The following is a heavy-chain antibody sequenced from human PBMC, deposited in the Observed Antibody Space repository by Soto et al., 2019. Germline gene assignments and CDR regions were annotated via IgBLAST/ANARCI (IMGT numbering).Heavy chain of an antibody. J-gene: IGHJ4*02. CDR3: ARVYGDYPDY. Sequence: QVQLQESGPGLVKPSETLSLTCTVSGGSISSYYWSWIRQPPGKGLEWVGYIYYSGSTNYNPPLMSRVTTSVHTSKNQFSLKLISVTAADTAVYYCARVYGDYPDYWGQGTLVTVSS. V-gene: IGHV4-59*01. D-gene: IGHD4-17*01. CDR2: IYYSGST. CDR1: GGSISSYY.